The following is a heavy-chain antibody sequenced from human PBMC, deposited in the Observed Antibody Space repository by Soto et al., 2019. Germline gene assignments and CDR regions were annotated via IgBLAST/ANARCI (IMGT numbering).Heavy chain of an antibody. CDR3: ALPGSGSYYLPNNWFDP. Sequence: ASVKVSCKASGGTFSSYAISWVRQAPGQGLEWMGGIIPIFGTANYAQKFQGRVTITADESTSTAYMELSSLRSEDTAVYYCALPGSGSYYLPNNWFDPWGQGTLVTVSS. V-gene: IGHV1-69*13. CDR2: IIPIFGTA. CDR1: GGTFSSYA. D-gene: IGHD3-10*01. J-gene: IGHJ5*02.